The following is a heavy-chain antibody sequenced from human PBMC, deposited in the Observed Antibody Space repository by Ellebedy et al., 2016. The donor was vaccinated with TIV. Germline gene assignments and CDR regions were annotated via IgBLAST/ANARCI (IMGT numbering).Heavy chain of an antibody. D-gene: IGHD6-13*01. J-gene: IGHJ6*02. CDR3: AREPGFSGTFGMDL. Sequence: AASVKVSCKASGDTFTRYYMHWVRQAPGQGLEWMGVISPTGATTTDAQRFQARDTMTRDTSTSTVYMELSSLRSEDTAVYFCAREPGFSGTFGMDLWGQGSAVTVSS. CDR2: ISPTGATT. V-gene: IGHV1-46*01. CDR1: GDTFTRYY.